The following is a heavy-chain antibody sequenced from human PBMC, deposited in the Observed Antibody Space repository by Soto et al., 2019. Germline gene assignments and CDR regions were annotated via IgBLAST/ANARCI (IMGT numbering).Heavy chain of an antibody. CDR3: ARDYYGSGSYTRVGDYYGMDV. J-gene: IGHJ6*02. CDR2: IIPIFGTA. V-gene: IGHV1-69*01. Sequence: GTSAEVCCKASGGKLSIYAGSWVRQDHGQGLEWMGGIIPIFGTANYAQKFQGRVTITADESTSTEYMELSSLRSEDSAVSYCARDYYGSGSYTRVGDYYGMDVWRQGTTDTVSS. CDR1: GGKLSIYA. D-gene: IGHD3-10*01.